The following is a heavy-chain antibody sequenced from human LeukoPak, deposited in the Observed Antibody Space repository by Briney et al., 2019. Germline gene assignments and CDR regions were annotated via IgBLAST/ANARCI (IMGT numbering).Heavy chain of an antibody. J-gene: IGHJ4*02. CDR3: ATDLRSYSSSVL. CDR2: VDPEDGET. Sequence: ASVKISCKVSGYTFTDYYMHWVQQAPGKGLEWMGLVDPEDGETIYAEKFQGRVTMTEDTSTDTAYMELSSLRSEDTAVYYCATDLRSYSSSVLWGQGTLVTVSS. D-gene: IGHD6-6*01. CDR1: GYTFTDYY. V-gene: IGHV1-69-2*01.